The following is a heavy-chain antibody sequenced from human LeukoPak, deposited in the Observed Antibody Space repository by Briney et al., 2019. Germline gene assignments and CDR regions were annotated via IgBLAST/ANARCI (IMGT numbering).Heavy chain of an antibody. CDR3: AKESIEAYCGGDCLNTATVGGAYHYYGMDV. V-gene: IGHV1-69*13. CDR1: GGTFSSYA. D-gene: IGHD2-21*02. J-gene: IGHJ6*02. Sequence: SVKVSCKASGGTFSSYAISWVRQAPGQGLEWMGGIVPIFGTANYAQKFQGRVTITADESTSTAYMELSSLRSEDTAVYYCAKESIEAYCGGDCLNTATVGGAYHYYGMDVWGQGTTVTVSS. CDR2: IVPIFGTA.